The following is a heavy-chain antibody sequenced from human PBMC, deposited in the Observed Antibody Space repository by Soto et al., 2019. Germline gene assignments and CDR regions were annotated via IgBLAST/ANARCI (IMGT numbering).Heavy chain of an antibody. Sequence: QVTLKESGPVLVKPTETLTLTCTVSGFSLSNARMGVSWIRQPPGKALEWLAHIFSNDEKSYSTSLKSRLTISKDTSKSQVVLTMTNMDPVDTATYYCARIVAAGPTTYYYYGMDVWGQGTTVTVSS. CDR2: IFSNDEK. V-gene: IGHV2-26*01. J-gene: IGHJ6*02. D-gene: IGHD6-6*01. CDR3: ARIVAAGPTTYYYYGMDV. CDR1: GFSLSNARMG.